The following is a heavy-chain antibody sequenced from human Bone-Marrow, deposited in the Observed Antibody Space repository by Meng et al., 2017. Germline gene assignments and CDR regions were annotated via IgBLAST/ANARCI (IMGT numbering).Heavy chain of an antibody. D-gene: IGHD6-13*01. CDR2: TNHRGLT. V-gene: IGHV4-34*01. Sequence: CTDFGGSFMGYVWAWSGHPNGKGLEWIGETNHRGLTNNNPSIKSRVTVSVDKSLNQRFQKLGSEPAADTSVYYCARRPGHSSSWHRLPEGKFDPWGQGTLVTVSS. J-gene: IGHJ5*02. CDR1: GGSFMGYV. CDR3: ARRPGHSSSWHRLPEGKFDP.